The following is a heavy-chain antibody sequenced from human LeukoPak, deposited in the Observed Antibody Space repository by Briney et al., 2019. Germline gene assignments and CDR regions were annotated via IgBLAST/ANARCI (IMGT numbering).Heavy chain of an antibody. D-gene: IGHD3-10*01. CDR2: IWYDGSNK. CDR3: ARSGSGSYAFDI. CDR1: RFTFSSYA. V-gene: IGHV3-33*01. Sequence: GRSLRLSCAASRFTFSSYAMHWVRQAPGKGLEWVAVIWYDGSNKYYADSVKGRFTISRDNSENTLYLQMNSLRAEDTAVYYCARSGSGSYAFDIWGQGTMVTISS. J-gene: IGHJ3*02.